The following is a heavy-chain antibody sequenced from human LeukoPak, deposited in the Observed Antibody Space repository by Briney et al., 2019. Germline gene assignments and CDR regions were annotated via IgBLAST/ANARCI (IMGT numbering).Heavy chain of an antibody. CDR2: ITPSGST. J-gene: IGHJ4*02. D-gene: IGHD3-22*01. CDR1: GGSISGFS. V-gene: IGHV4-34*01. CDR3: AWSFYYDSRDY. Sequence: SETLSLTCVVYGGSISGFSCSCIRQPPGKGLEWIGEITPSGSTNYSPSLKSRVSISIDTSKKKLSLRLTSVTAADSAVYYCAWSFYYDSRDYWGQGTLVTVSS.